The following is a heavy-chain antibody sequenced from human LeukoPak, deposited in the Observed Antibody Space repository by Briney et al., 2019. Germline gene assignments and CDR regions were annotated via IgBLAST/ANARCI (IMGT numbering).Heavy chain of an antibody. CDR3: AKLLRGTVVPFYDY. Sequence: GGSLRLSCAASGFTFSTSAMSWVRQAPGKGLEWVSAISGSVGSTYYADSVKGRFTISRDNSKSTLHLQMNSLRVDDTAVYYCAKLLRGTVVPFYDYWGQGTLVTVSS. CDR1: GFTFSTSA. CDR2: ISGSVGST. D-gene: IGHD3-10*01. V-gene: IGHV3-23*01. J-gene: IGHJ4*02.